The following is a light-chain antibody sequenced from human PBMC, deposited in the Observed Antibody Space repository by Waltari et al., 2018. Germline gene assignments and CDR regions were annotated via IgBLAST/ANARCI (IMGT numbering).Light chain of an antibody. Sequence: CRGGRRNGDTNLDWYQQKPCQAPRLLIYNSPHRASGVPARFSGGGSGTDFTLTISSVEPEDIAIYYCQQRNTWPPYTFGQGTKLELK. CDR2: NSP. V-gene: IGKV3-11*01. J-gene: IGKJ2*01. CDR3: QQRNTWPPYT. CDR1: RNGDTN.